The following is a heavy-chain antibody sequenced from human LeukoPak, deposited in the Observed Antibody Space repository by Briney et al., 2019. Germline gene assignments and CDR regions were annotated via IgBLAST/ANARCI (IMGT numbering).Heavy chain of an antibody. J-gene: IGHJ1*01. CDR1: GFTFSTYW. CDR3: ARAPSEIGGYYPEYFRH. Sequence: GGSLRLSCAASGFTFSTYWMHWVRHAPGKGLVWVSRIKSDGSTNYADSVKGRFTISGDNAKNTVSLQMNSLRPEDTGVYYCARAPSEIGGYYPEYFRHWGQGTLVTASS. V-gene: IGHV3-74*01. D-gene: IGHD3-22*01. CDR2: IKSDGST.